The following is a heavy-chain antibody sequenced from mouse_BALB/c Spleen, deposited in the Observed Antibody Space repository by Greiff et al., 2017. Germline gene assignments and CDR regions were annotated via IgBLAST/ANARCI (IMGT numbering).Heavy chain of an antibody. CDR2: ISSGGGST. V-gene: IGHV5-12-1*01. CDR3: AREGGLYDGYFDY. Sequence: EVKLEESGGGLVKPGGSLKLSCAASGFAFSSYDMSWVRQTPEKRLEWVAYISSGGGSTYYPDTVKGRFTISRDNAKNTLYLQMSSLKSEDTAMYYCAREGGLYDGYFDYWGQGTTLTVSS. J-gene: IGHJ2*01. D-gene: IGHD2-3*01. CDR1: GFAFSSYD.